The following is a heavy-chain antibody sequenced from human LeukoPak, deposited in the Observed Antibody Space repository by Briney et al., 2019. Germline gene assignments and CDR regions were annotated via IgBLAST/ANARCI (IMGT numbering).Heavy chain of an antibody. CDR1: GVSISGYY. V-gene: IGHV4-59*01. J-gene: IGHJ3*02. CDR2: IYYSGTT. D-gene: IGHD3-10*01. CDR3: ARGDYGSGSYSAFDI. Sequence: PSETLSLTCIVSGVSISGYYWSWIRQPPGKGLEWIGYIYYSGTTNYNSSLKSRVTISVDTSRNQFSLNLRSVTAADTAVYYCARGDYGSGSYSAFDIWGQGTMVTVSS.